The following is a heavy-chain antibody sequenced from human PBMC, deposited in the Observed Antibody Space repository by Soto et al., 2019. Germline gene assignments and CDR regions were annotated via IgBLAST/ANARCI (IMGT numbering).Heavy chain of an antibody. CDR3: ASCAIVSGGSCYLDY. CDR2: IIPILGIA. Sequence: QVELVQSGAAVKKPGSSVKVSCQASGGTFSSYTISWVRQAPGQGLEWMGRIIPILGIANYAQKFQGRVTITADKSTSTGYMELSSLRSEDTAVYYCASCAIVSGGSCYLDYWGQGTLVTVSS. D-gene: IGHD2-15*01. J-gene: IGHJ4*02. V-gene: IGHV1-69*02. CDR1: GGTFSSYT.